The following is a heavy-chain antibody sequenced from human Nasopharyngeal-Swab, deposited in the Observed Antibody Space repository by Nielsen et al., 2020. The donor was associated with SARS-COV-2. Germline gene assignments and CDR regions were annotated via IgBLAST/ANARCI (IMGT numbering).Heavy chain of an antibody. Sequence: SETLSLTCTVSGGSISRSSYYWGWIREPPGKGLEWIGSSYYSGSIYYNPSLKSRVTISVDTSKNQFSLKLSSVTAADTAVYFCARHAPSTYYDFWSGGHNWFDPWGQGTLVTVSS. CDR1: GGSISRSSYY. CDR2: SYYSGSI. CDR3: ARHAPSTYYDFWSGGHNWFDP. J-gene: IGHJ5*02. V-gene: IGHV4-39*01. D-gene: IGHD3-3*01.